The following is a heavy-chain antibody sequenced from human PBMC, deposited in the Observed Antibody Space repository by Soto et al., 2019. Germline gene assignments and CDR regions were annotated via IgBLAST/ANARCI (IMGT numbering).Heavy chain of an antibody. CDR1: GGTFSSYA. J-gene: IGHJ5*02. CDR3: GRKSRAPGWFAP. CDR2: IIPIFGTA. V-gene: IGHV1-69*12. Sequence: QVQLVQSGAEVKKPGSSVKVSCKASGGTFSSYAISWVRQAPGQGLEWMGGIIPIFGTANYAQKFQGRVTIPADDSTSTASRERSPLRSEDTAVYSCGRKSRAPGWFAPWGQGPLVPVSS.